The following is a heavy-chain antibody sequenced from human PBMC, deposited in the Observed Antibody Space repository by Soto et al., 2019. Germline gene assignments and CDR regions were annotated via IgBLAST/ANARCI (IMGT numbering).Heavy chain of an antibody. CDR2: ISSSSSYI. V-gene: IGHV3-21*01. CDR3: SRVPGVRGGGWFDP. J-gene: IGHJ5*02. Sequence: EVQLVESGGGLVKPGGSLRLSCAASGFTFSSYSMNWVRQAPGKGLEWVSSISSSSSYIYYADSVKGRFTISRDNAKNSLSLQINRLRAEDTAVYYWSRVPGVRGGGWFDPWGQGTLVTVSS. CDR1: GFTFSSYS. D-gene: IGHD3-10*01.